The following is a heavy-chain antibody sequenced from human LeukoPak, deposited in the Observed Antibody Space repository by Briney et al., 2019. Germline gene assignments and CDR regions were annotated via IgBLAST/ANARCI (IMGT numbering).Heavy chain of an antibody. CDR2: INAANDNT. CDR1: GYTFSHYS. V-gene: IGHV1-3*01. Sequence: EATVKVSCKASGYTFSHYSMHWVRQAPGQRSEWMGWINAANDNTEYLQKLQGRVTISRDTSASTAYMELSSLKSEDTAVYYCAREVDSGWYGFGPWGQGTLVTVSS. CDR3: AREVDSGWYGFGP. J-gene: IGHJ5*02. D-gene: IGHD6-19*01.